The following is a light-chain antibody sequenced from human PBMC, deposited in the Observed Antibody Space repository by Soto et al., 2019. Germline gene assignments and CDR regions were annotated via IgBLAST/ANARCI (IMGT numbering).Light chain of an antibody. Sequence: DIQMTQSPSTLSASVGDRVPITCRASQSISRSLAWYQQKPGKAPNLLIYDASSLEGGVPSRFSGSGFGTEFTLTITNLQPADFATYYCQQYSDFLISFGPGTTVDFK. CDR3: QQYSDFLIS. V-gene: IGKV1-5*01. J-gene: IGKJ3*01. CDR2: DAS. CDR1: QSISRS.